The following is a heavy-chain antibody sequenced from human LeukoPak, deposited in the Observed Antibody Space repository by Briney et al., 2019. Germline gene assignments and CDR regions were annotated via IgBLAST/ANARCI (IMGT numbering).Heavy chain of an antibody. CDR2: ISYDGSNK. V-gene: IGHV3-30*04. D-gene: IGHD3-16*01. CDR3: ARYFMITFGGVSSWLDP. CDR1: GFTFSSYA. J-gene: IGHJ5*02. Sequence: PGGSLRLSCAASGFTFSSYAMHWVRQAPGKGLEWVAVISYDGSNKYYADSVKGRFTISRDNSKNTLYLQMNSLRAEDTAVYYCARYFMITFGGVSSWLDPWGQGTLVTVSS.